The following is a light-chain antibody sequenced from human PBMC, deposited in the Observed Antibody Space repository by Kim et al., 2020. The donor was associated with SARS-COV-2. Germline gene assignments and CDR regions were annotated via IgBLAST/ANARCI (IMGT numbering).Light chain of an antibody. V-gene: IGLV2-14*03. J-gene: IGLJ1*01. CDR2: VVT. Sequence: QSALTQPASVSGSPGQSITISCTGTSSDIGAYNFVSWYQQHPGKAPKLMFYVVTKRPSGVSNRFSASKSGNTASLTISGLQTADEADYYCSSFTTSSTFVFGTGPQVTVL. CDR3: SSFTTSSTFV. CDR1: SSDIGAYNF.